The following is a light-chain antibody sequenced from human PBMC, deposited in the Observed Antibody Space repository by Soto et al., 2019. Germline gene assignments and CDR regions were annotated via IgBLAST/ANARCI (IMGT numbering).Light chain of an antibody. CDR3: QQFNSYPLT. V-gene: IGKV3-20*01. Sequence: IVLTPSPGTLSLSPGERATLSCRASQTVIHNYLAWHQQKPGQAPRFLIYDASSRATGIPARFSGSGSGTDFTLTISRLEPEDFAVYYCQQFNSYPLTFGGGTKVDIK. CDR2: DAS. J-gene: IGKJ4*01. CDR1: QTVIHNY.